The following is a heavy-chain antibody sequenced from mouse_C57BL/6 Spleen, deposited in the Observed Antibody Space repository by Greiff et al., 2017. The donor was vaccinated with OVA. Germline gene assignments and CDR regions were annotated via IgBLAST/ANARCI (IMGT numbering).Heavy chain of an antibody. CDR3: ARKRGTTVVDWYFDD. J-gene: IGHJ1*03. CDR1: GYTFTNYW. Sequence: VQLMESGAGLVRPGTSVKMSCTASGYTFTNYWIRWAKQRPGHGLEWIGDIYTGGGYINYTETFKGQFTLTADKSSSTIYMHITSLTSEDSAIYDSARKRGTTVVDWYFDDWGTGTTVTVSS. CDR2: IYTGGGYI. D-gene: IGHD1-1*01. V-gene: IGHV1-63*01.